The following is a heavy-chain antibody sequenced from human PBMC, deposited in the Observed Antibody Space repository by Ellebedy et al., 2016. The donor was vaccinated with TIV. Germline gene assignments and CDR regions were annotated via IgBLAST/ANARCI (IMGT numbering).Heavy chain of an antibody. CDR2: ISYDGKEK. D-gene: IGHD3-9*01. CDR1: GFTFGSYG. V-gene: IGHV3-30*18. CDR3: AKEAYDIMTGSQMYGMDV. J-gene: IGHJ6*02. Sequence: GGSLRLSCAASGFTFGSYGIHWVRQAPGKGLEWVAFISYDGKEKYYADSVKGRFTSSRDNSDSMMYVQMNSLRPEDTAVYYCAKEAYDIMTGSQMYGMDVWGQGTTVTVSS.